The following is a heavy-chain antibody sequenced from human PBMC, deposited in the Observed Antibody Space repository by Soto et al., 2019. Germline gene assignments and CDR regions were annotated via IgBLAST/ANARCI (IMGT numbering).Heavy chain of an antibody. D-gene: IGHD2-2*02. CDR1: GYSISSGYY. J-gene: IGHJ5*02. CDR3: ASRPTCSSTSCYTAWFDP. CDR2: IYHSGGT. Sequence: ETLSLTCAVSGYSISSGYYWGWIRQPPGKGLEWIGSIYHSGGTYYNPSLKSRVTISVDTSKNQFSLKLSSVTAADTAVYYCASRPTCSSTSCYTAWFDPWGQGTMVTVSS. V-gene: IGHV4-38-2*01.